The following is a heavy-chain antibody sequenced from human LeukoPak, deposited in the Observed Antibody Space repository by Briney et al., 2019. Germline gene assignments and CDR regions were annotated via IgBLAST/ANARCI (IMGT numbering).Heavy chain of an antibody. CDR1: GGSISSGSYY. CDR3: ARTVVVVAAIIINWFDP. CDR2: IYTSGST. Sequence: PSETLSLTCTVSGGSISSGSYYWSWIRQPAGKGLEWIGRIYTSGSTNYNPSLKSRVTISVDTSKNQFSLKLSSVTAADTAVYYCARTVVVVAAIIINWFDPWGQGTLVTVSS. D-gene: IGHD2-15*01. V-gene: IGHV4-61*02. J-gene: IGHJ5*02.